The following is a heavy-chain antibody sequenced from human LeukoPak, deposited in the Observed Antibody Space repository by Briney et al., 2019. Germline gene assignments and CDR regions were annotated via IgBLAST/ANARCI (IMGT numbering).Heavy chain of an antibody. V-gene: IGHV4-34*01. CDR1: GGAFRGYY. CDR3: ARGSRNYNNYEGADY. Sequence: PSETLSLICAVYGGAFRGYYWSWIRQPPGKGLEWIGEINHSGDTKYNPSLKRRVSIAVDVSKDQFSLQLTSLTAADTAVYYCARGSRNYNNYEGADYWGQGTLVTVSS. D-gene: IGHD4-11*01. CDR2: INHSGDT. J-gene: IGHJ4*02.